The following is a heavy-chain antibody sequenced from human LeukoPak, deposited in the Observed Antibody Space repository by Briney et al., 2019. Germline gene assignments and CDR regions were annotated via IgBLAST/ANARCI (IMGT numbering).Heavy chain of an antibody. D-gene: IGHD3-10*01. Sequence: SETLSLTCAVSGGSISSGGYSWSWIRQPPGKGLEWIGYIYHSGSTYYNPSLKSRVTISVDRSKNQFSLKLSSVTAADTAVYYCARALLWFGEANWFDPWGQGTLVTVSS. CDR3: ARALLWFGEANWFDP. J-gene: IGHJ5*02. CDR1: GGSISSGGYS. V-gene: IGHV4-30-2*01. CDR2: IYHSGST.